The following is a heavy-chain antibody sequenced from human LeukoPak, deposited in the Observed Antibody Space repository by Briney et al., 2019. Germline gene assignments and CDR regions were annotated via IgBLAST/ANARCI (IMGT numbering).Heavy chain of an antibody. D-gene: IGHD6-13*01. J-gene: IGHJ4*02. CDR3: AGGIAAQYEDGY. Sequence: SETLSLTCTVSGGSISSYYWSWIRQPPGKGLEWIGYIYYSGSTNYNPSLKSRVTISVDTSKNQFSLKLSSVTAADTAVYYCAGGIAAQYEDGYWGQGTLVTVSS. CDR1: GGSISSYY. V-gene: IGHV4-59*01. CDR2: IYYSGST.